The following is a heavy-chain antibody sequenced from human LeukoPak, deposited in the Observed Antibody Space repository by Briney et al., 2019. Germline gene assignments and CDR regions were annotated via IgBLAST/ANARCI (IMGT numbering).Heavy chain of an antibody. CDR2: IDSSGSSI. CDR3: ARDRPNYYGSDGHYYRRDGDY. CDR1: GFTFSSYG. V-gene: IGHV3-48*03. Sequence: PGGSVRLSCAASGFTFSSYGMNWVRQAPGKGLEWVSYIDSSGSSIFYADSVKGRFTISRDNVKNSLYLQLHGLRAEDTAVYYCARDRPNYYGSDGHYYRRDGDYWGRGTLVSVSS. D-gene: IGHD3-22*01. J-gene: IGHJ4*02.